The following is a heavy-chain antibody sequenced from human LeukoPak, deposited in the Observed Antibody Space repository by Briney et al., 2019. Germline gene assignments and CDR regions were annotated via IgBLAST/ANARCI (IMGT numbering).Heavy chain of an antibody. D-gene: IGHD1-26*01. Sequence: SSGTLSVTRGVSVGSISSTNWWSWVRRPPGQGLEWIGEISLSGVTNYNPSLKSRVTMSLDRSKNHLSLTLTSVTAADTAVYYCSRGSGAFSPFGYWAEGTVVTVSS. V-gene: IGHV4-4*02. CDR3: SRGSGAFSPFGY. CDR1: VGSISSTNW. CDR2: ISLSGVT. J-gene: IGHJ4*02.